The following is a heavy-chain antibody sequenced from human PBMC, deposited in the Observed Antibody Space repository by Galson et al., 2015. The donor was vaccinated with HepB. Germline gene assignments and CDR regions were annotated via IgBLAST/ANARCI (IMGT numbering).Heavy chain of an antibody. J-gene: IGHJ4*02. Sequence: SLRLSCAASGFTFSSYAMSWVRQAPGKGLEWVSAISGSGGSTYYADSVKGRFTISRDNSKNTLYLEMNSLRAEDTAVYYCAKDEGYNFWSGSGYWGQGTLVTVSS. D-gene: IGHD3-3*01. V-gene: IGHV3-23*01. CDR1: GFTFSSYA. CDR2: ISGSGGST. CDR3: AKDEGYNFWSGSGY.